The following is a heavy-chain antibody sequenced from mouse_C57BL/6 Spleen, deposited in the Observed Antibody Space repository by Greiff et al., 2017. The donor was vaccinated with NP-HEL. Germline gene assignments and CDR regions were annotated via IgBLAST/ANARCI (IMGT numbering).Heavy chain of an antibody. J-gene: IGHJ4*01. D-gene: IGHD1-1*01. V-gene: IGHV3-6*01. CDR2: ISYDGSN. CDR3: ANYYGSSPYAMDY. CDR1: GYSITSGYY. Sequence: EVQLQESGPGLVKPSQSLSLTCSVTGYSITSGYYWNWIRQFPGNKLEWMGYISYDGSNNYNPSLKNRISITRDTSKNQFFLKLNSVTTEDTATYYCANYYGSSPYAMDYWGQGTSVTVSS.